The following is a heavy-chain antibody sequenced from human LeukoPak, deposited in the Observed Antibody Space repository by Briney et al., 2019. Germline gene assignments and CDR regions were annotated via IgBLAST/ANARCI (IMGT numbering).Heavy chain of an antibody. CDR2: ISSSSSYM. D-gene: IGHD3-10*01. Sequence: PGGSLRLSCAASGFTFSSYAMNWVRQAPGSGLEWVSSISSSSSYMYYADSVKGRFTISRDNAKNSLYLQMNSLRAEDTAVYYCARAGYYSGSRSYPLDYWGQGTLVTVSS. V-gene: IGHV3-21*01. CDR1: GFTFSSYA. CDR3: ARAGYYSGSRSYPLDY. J-gene: IGHJ4*02.